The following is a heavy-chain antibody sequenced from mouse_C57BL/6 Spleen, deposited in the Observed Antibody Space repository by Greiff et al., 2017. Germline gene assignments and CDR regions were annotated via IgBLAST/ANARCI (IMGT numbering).Heavy chain of an antibody. CDR3: AVYSNSVDDWFAY. J-gene: IGHJ3*01. V-gene: IGHV1-52*01. CDR1: GYTFTSYW. Sequence: QVQLQQPGAELVRPGSSVKLSCKASGYTFTSYWMHWVKQRPIQGLEWIGNIDPSDSETHYNQKFKDKATLTVDKSSSTAYMQLSSLTSEDSAVYYCAVYSNSVDDWFAYWGQGTLVTVSA. CDR2: IDPSDSET. D-gene: IGHD2-5*01.